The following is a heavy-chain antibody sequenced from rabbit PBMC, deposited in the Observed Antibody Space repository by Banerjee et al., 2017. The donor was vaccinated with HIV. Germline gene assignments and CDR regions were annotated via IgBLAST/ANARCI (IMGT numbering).Heavy chain of an antibody. V-gene: IGHV1S45*01. CDR3: ARDLAGVIGWNFNL. CDR1: GFSLSSGAV. J-gene: IGHJ4*01. CDR2: INTSSGNT. Sequence: QEQLVESGGGLVQPEGSLTLTCTASGFSLSSGAVSWVRQAPGKGLEWIGCINTSSGNTVYATWAKGRFTISKTSWTTVTLQMTSLTAADTATYFCARDLAGVIGWNFNLWGPGTLVTVS. D-gene: IGHD4-1*01.